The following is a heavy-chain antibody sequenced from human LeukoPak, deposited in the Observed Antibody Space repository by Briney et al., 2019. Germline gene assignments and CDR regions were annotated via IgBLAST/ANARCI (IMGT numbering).Heavy chain of an antibody. CDR1: GGSISSGDYY. Sequence: SETLSLTCTVSGGSISSGDYYWSWIRQPPGKGLEWIGYIYYSGSTNYNPSLKSRVTISVDTSKNQFSLKLSSVTAADTAVYYCARTLVVPAARWLNFDYWGQGTLVTVSS. CDR3: ARTLVVPAARWLNFDY. CDR2: IYYSGST. V-gene: IGHV4-61*08. J-gene: IGHJ4*02. D-gene: IGHD2-2*01.